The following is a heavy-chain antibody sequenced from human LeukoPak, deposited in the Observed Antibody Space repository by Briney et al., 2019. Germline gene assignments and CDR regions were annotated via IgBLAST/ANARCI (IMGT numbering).Heavy chain of an antibody. CDR2: IYYSGST. CDR3: AGFVVGDHNWFDP. CDR1: GGSISSGGYY. Sequence: PSETLSLTCTVSGGSISSGGYYWSWIRQHPGKGLEWIGYIYYSGSTYYNPSLKSRVTISVDTSKNQFSLKLSPVTAADTAVYYCAGFVVGDHNWFDPWGQGTLVTVSS. V-gene: IGHV4-31*03. J-gene: IGHJ5*02. D-gene: IGHD2-2*01.